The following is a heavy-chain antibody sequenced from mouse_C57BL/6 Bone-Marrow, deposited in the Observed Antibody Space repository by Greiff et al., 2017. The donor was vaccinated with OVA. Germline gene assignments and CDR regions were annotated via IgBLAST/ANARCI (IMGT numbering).Heavy chain of an antibody. Sequence: EVQLVESGPEPVKPGASVKISCKASGYSFTGYYMHWVKQSHGNILDWIGYIYPYNGVSSYNQKFKGKATLTVDKSSSTAYMELRSLTSEDSAVYYCAREDYYYGSSPLGYWGQGTLVTVSA. D-gene: IGHD1-1*01. V-gene: IGHV1-31*01. J-gene: IGHJ3*02. CDR3: AREDYYYGSSPLGY. CDR2: IYPYNGVS. CDR1: GYSFTGYY.